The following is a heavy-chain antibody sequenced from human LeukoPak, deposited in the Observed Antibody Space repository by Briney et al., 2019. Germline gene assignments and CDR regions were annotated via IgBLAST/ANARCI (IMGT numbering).Heavy chain of an antibody. D-gene: IGHD5-18*01. CDR3: ARDREYSYGPPDLGY. Sequence: PGGSLRLSCAASGFTFSSYSMNWVRQAPGKGLEWVSSTSSSSSYIYYADSVKGRFTISRDNAKNSLYLQMNSLRAEDTAVYYCARDREYSYGPPDLGYWGQGTLVTVSS. CDR1: GFTFSSYS. CDR2: TSSSSSYI. V-gene: IGHV3-21*01. J-gene: IGHJ4*02.